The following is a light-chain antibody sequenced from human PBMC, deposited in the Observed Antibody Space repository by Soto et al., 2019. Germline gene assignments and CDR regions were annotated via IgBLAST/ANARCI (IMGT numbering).Light chain of an antibody. J-gene: IGLJ1*01. CDR2: EVT. V-gene: IGLV2-8*01. Sequence: QSVLTQPPSASGSPGQSVTISCTGTSSDVGRYNYVSWYQQHPGKAPKLIIYEVTKRPAGVPDRFSGSKSGNTASLTVSGLQSEDEADDYCSAYSASNNYVFGTGTKLTVL. CDR1: SSDVGRYNY. CDR3: SAYSASNNYV.